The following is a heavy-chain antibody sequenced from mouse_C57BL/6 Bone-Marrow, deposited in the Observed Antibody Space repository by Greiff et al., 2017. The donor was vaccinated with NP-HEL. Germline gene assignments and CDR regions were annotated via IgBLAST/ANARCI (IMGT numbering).Heavy chain of an antibody. CDR1: GFNIKDYY. CDR3: ASSRYYYGSSYGYYAMDY. J-gene: IGHJ4*01. Sequence: DVKLVESGAELVKPGASVKLSCTASGFNIKDYYMHWVKQRTEQGLEWIGRIDPEDGETKYAPKFQGKATITADTSSNTAYLQLSSLTSEDTAVYYCASSRYYYGSSYGYYAMDYWGQGTSVTVSS. CDR2: IDPEDGET. D-gene: IGHD1-1*01. V-gene: IGHV14-2*01.